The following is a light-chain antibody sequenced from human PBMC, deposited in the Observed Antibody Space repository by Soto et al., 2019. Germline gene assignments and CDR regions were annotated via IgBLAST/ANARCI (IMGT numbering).Light chain of an antibody. V-gene: IGKV1-39*01. CDR3: QQSFSSPPLT. CDR1: QIISRY. CDR2: EAS. J-gene: IGKJ4*01. Sequence: DIQMTQSPSSLSASVGDRVTITCLASQIISRYLNWYQQRPGKAPKLLIYEASNLQTGVPSRFSDSGSGTDFPLTINSLQPEDFGTYFCQQSFSSPPLTFGGGTKVEIK.